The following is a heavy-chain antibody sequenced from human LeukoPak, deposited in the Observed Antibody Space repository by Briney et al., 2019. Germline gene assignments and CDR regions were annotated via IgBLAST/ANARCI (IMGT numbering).Heavy chain of an antibody. J-gene: IGHJ4*02. V-gene: IGHV4-34*01. CDR3: ARGFPPYDYVWGSYRLYYFDY. D-gene: IGHD3-16*02. CDR2: INHSGST. Sequence: SETLSLTCAVYGGSFSGYYWSWIRQPPGKGLEWVGEINHSGSTNYNPSLKSRVTISVDTSKNQFSLKLSSVTAADTAVYYCARGFPPYDYVWGSYRLYYFDYWGQGTLVTVSS. CDR1: GGSFSGYY.